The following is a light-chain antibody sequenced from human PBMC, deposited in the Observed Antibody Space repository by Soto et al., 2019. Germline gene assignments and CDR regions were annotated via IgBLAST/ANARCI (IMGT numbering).Light chain of an antibody. CDR3: QTWGSGIVV. CDR2: RNSDGSH. J-gene: IGLJ2*01. CDR1: SGHSNYA. V-gene: IGLV4-69*01. Sequence: QAVVTQSPSASASLGASVKLTCTLSSGHSNYAIAWHQQQSEKGPRYLVKRNSDGSHSKGDGIPDRFSGSSSGAERYLTISSLQSEDEADYYCQTWGSGIVVFGGGTKLTVL.